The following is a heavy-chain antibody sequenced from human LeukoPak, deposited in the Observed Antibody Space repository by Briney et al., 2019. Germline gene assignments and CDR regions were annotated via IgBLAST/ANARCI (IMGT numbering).Heavy chain of an antibody. Sequence: GAPVKVSCKVSGYTLTELSMHWVRQAPGKGLEWMGGFDPEDGETIYAQKFRGRVTMTEDTSTDTAYMELSSLRSEDTAVYYCASGSYYDILTGPYYYYGMDVWGQGTTVTVSS. D-gene: IGHD3-9*01. CDR1: GYTLTELS. CDR3: ASGSYYDILTGPYYYYGMDV. CDR2: FDPEDGET. J-gene: IGHJ6*02. V-gene: IGHV1-24*01.